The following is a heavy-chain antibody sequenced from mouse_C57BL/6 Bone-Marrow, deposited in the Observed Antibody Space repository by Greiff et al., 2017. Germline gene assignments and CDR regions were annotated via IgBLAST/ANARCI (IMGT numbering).Heavy chain of an antibody. CDR3: ATYGSSYFDY. V-gene: IGHV2-2*01. J-gene: IGHJ2*01. Sequence: VKLQESGPGLVQPSQSLSITCTVSGFSLTSYGVHWVRQSPGKGLEWLGVIWSGGSTDYNAAFISRLSISKDNSKSQVFFKMNSLQADDTAIYYCATYGSSYFDYWGQGTTLTVSS. CDR1: GFSLTSYG. D-gene: IGHD1-1*01. CDR2: IWSGGST.